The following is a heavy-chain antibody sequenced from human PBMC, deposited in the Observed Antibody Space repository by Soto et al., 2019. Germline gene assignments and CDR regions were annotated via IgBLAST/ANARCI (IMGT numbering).Heavy chain of an antibody. D-gene: IGHD5-12*01. V-gene: IGHV4-59*01. J-gene: IGHJ3*01. Sequence: QVQLQESGPGLVKPSETLSLICTVSRGSISTYYWSWIRQPPGKGLEWIGDIYYTGRTSYNPSLKSRVTISLDTSKNQFSLRLTSVTAADTAVYYCARDSSGDDYTGFEVWGQGTMVTVSS. CDR2: IYYTGRT. CDR1: RGSISTYY. CDR3: ARDSSGDDYTGFEV.